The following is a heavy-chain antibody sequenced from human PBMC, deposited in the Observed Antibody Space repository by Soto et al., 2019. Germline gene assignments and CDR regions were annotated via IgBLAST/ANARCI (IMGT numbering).Heavy chain of an antibody. D-gene: IGHD3-10*01. V-gene: IGHV1-18*01. CDR3: ARDRGDVLLWFGARNGMDV. J-gene: IGHJ6*02. Sequence: GASVKVSCKVSGYTLTELSMHWVRQAPGKGLEWMGWISAYNGNTNYAQKLQGRVTMTTDTSTSTAYMELRSLRSDDTAVYYCARDRGDVLLWFGARNGMDVWGQGTTVTVSS. CDR1: GYTLTELS. CDR2: ISAYNGNT.